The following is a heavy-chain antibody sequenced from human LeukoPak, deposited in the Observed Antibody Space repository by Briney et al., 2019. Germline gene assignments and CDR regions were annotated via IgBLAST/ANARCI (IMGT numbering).Heavy chain of an antibody. J-gene: IGHJ4*02. Sequence: SETLSLTCAVYGGSFSGYYWGWIRQPPGKGLEWIGEINHSGSTNYNPSLKSRVTISVDTSKNQFSLKLSSVTAADTAVYYCARWYRSYYFDYWGQGTLVTVSS. D-gene: IGHD1-14*01. CDR1: GGSFSGYY. CDR3: ARWYRSYYFDY. CDR2: INHSGST. V-gene: IGHV4-34*01.